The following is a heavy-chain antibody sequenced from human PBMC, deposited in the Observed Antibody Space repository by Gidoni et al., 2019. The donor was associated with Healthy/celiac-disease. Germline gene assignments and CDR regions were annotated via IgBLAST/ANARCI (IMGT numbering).Heavy chain of an antibody. V-gene: IGHV1-69*01. Sequence: QVQLVQSGAEVKKPGSSVKVSCKASGGTFSSYAISWVRQAPGQGLEWMGGSIPIFGTANYAQKFQGRVTITADESTSTAYMELSSLRSEDTAVYYCARVWLGSSGWLFLFDYWGQGTLVTVSS. CDR3: ARVWLGSSGWLFLFDY. J-gene: IGHJ4*02. D-gene: IGHD6-19*01. CDR2: SIPIFGTA. CDR1: GGTFSSYA.